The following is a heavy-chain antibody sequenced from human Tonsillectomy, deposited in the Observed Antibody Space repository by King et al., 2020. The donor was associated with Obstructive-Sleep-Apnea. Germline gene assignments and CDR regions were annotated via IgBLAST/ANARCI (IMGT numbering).Heavy chain of an antibody. CDR1: GYTFTSYG. D-gene: IGHD6-13*01. Sequence: VQLVQSGAEVKKPGASVKVSCKASGYTFTSYGTSWVRQAPGQGLEWLGWVSGYNGNTNDGQNFQGRVTMTIDTSTTTVYMELRSLRSDDTAVYYCARDLVTAASSDWGQGTLVTVSS. J-gene: IGHJ4*02. CDR2: VSGYNGNT. CDR3: ARDLVTAASSD. V-gene: IGHV1-18*01.